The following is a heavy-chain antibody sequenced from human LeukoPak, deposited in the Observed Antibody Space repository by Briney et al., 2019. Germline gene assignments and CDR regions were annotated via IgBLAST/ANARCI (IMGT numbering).Heavy chain of an antibody. J-gene: IGHJ4*02. D-gene: IGHD3-10*01. CDR3: ARPLGGSGSYYTPQFDY. CDR2: INPSGGST. CDR1: GYTFTSYY. V-gene: IGHV1-46*01. Sequence: GASVKVSCKASGYTFTSYYMHWVRQAPGQGLEWMGIINPSGGSTSYAQKFQGRVTMTRDMSTSTVYMELSSLRSEDTAVYYCARPLGGSGSYYTPQFDYWGQGTLVTVSS.